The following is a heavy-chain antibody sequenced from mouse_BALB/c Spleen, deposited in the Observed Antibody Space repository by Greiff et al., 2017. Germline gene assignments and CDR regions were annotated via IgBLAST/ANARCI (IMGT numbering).Heavy chain of an antibody. J-gene: IGHJ3*01. D-gene: IGHD2-14*01. CDR3: ASWGPVRRGAWFAY. CDR2: ISYSGST. V-gene: IGHV3-2*02. Sequence: EVKLQESGPGLVKPSQSLSLTCTVTGYSITSDYAWNWIRQFPGNKLEWMGYISYSGSTSYNPSLKSRISITRDTSKNQFFLQLNSVTTEDTATYYCASWGPVRRGAWFAYWGQGTLVTVSA. CDR1: GYSITSDYA.